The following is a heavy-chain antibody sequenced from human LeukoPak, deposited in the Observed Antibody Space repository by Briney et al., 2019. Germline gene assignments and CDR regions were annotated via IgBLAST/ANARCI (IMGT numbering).Heavy chain of an antibody. V-gene: IGHV1-69*13. CDR2: IIPIFGTA. J-gene: IGHJ4*02. D-gene: IGHD6-6*01. CDR3: ARDGYSSSSFTPFDY. Sequence: GASVTVSFTASGGTFSIYAISWVRQAPGQGLEWMGGIIPIFGTANYAQKFQGRVTITADESTSTAYMDLSSLRSEDTAVYYCARDGYSSSSFTPFDYWGQGTLVTVSS. CDR1: GGTFSIYA.